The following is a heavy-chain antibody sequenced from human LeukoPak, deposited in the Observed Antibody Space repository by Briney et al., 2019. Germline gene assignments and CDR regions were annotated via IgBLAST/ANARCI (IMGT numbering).Heavy chain of an antibody. CDR1: GGSINNYY. CDR3: ASGRLAVASDS. J-gene: IGHJ4*02. Sequence: PSETLSLTCTVSGGSINNYYWSWIRQSAGKGLEWIGTIYFSGTTYYNPSLKSRVTISVDTSKSQFSLKLTSVTAADTAVYYCASGRLAVASDSWGQGTLVIVSS. CDR2: IYFSGTT. D-gene: IGHD6-19*01. V-gene: IGHV4-4*07.